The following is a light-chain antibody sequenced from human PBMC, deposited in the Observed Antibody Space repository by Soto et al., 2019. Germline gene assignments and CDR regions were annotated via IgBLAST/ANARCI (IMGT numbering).Light chain of an antibody. CDR1: QSVLSSSNNKNY. V-gene: IGKV4-1*01. J-gene: IGKJ4*01. Sequence: DIVMTQSPDSLAVSLGERATINCKSSQSVLSSSNNKNYLAWYQQKPGQPPKLLIYWASTRESGVPDRFSGSGSGTDFTLTISSLQAEDVAVYYCQQYYTTPLTCGGGTKVEIK. CDR3: QQYYTTPLT. CDR2: WAS.